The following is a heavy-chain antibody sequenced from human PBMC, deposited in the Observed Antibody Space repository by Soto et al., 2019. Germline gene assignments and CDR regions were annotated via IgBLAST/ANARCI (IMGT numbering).Heavy chain of an antibody. CDR1: GYNFSNYY. J-gene: IGHJ5*02. CDR3: ATLKWDYGDCDR. Sequence: GESLKISCEGSGYNFSNYYISWVRHLPGKGLEWMGRVDPSDSYTNYSPSFQGHVSISADMSITTAFLLLRSLKASDSGMYYCATLKWDYGDCDRWGQGTLVTVSS. V-gene: IGHV5-10-1*01. D-gene: IGHD4-17*01. CDR2: VDPSDSYT.